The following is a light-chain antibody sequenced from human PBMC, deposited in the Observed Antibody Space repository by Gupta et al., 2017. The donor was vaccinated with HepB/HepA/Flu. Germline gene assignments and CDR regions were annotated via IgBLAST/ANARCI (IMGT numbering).Light chain of an antibody. J-gene: IGKJ2*04. CDR2: DAS. Sequence: DIQMTQSPSSLSASVGDRVTITCQASQDISNYLNWYQQKPGKAPKLLIYDASNWETGVPSRFSGSGSGKYFTFTISSLQPEDIATYYCQQYDNLPPCSFGQGTKLEIK. CDR1: QDISNY. CDR3: QQYDNLPPCS. V-gene: IGKV1-33*01.